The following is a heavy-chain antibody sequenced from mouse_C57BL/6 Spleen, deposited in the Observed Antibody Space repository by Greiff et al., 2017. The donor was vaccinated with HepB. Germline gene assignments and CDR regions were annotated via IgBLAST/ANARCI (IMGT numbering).Heavy chain of an antibody. V-gene: IGHV1-50*01. CDR1: GYTFTSYW. D-gene: IGHD1-1*01. J-gene: IGHJ3*01. CDR2: IDPSDSYT. CDR3: ARGVYYYGSNWFAY. Sequence: VQLQQPGAELVKPGASVKLSCKASGYTFTSYWMQWVKQRPGQGLEWIGEIDPSDSYTNYNQKFKGKATLTVDTSSSTAYMQLSSLTSEDSAVYYCARGVYYYGSNWFAYWGQGTLVTVSA.